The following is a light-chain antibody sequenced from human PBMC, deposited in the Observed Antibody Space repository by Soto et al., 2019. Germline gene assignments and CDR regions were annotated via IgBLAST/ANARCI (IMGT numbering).Light chain of an antibody. J-gene: IGKJ2*01. CDR1: QSVSSN. Sequence: EIVMTQSPATLSVSPGERATLSCRASQSVSSNLAWYQQKPGQAPRLLIYGASTRATGIPARFSGSGSGTEFTLTISSLQPEDFATYYCLQHNSYLYTFGQGTKLEIK. CDR3: LQHNSYLYT. CDR2: GAS. V-gene: IGKV3-15*01.